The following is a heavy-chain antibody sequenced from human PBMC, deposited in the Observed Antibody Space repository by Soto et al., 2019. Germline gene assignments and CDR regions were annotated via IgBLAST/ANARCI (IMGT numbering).Heavy chain of an antibody. CDR2: IKQDGSEK. V-gene: IGHV3-7*01. CDR1: GFTISNIW. D-gene: IGHD2-2*01. Sequence: GGSLRLSCAASGFTISNIWMTWVRQAPGKGLEWVANIKQDGSEKYYVDSVKGRFTISRDNAKNSIYLQMNSLRVEDTAVYYCVRGANCYLWGPGTLVTVSS. J-gene: IGHJ4*02. CDR3: VRGANCYL.